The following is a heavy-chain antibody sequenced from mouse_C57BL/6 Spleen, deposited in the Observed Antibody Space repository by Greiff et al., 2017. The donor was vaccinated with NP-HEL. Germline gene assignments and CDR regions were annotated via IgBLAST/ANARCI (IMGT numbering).Heavy chain of an antibody. CDR3: ARGNYWYFDV. Sequence: VPLQQSGPELVKPGDSVKISCKASGYSFTGYFMNWVMQSHGKSLEWIGRLNPYNGDTFYNQKFKGKATLTVDKSSSTAHMELRSLTSEDAAVYYCARGNYWYFDVWGTGTTVTVSS. J-gene: IGHJ1*03. D-gene: IGHD2-1*01. V-gene: IGHV1-20*01. CDR2: LNPYNGDT. CDR1: GYSFTGYF.